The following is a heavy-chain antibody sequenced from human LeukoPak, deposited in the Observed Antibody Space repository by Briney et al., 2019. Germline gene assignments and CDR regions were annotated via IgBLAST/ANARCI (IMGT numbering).Heavy chain of an antibody. J-gene: IGHJ4*02. D-gene: IGHD6-13*01. CDR1: GFTFSTYS. CDR3: ARDGAATASIDY. CDR2: MSSDGSYK. V-gene: IGHV3-30*04. Sequence: GGSLRLSCAASGFTFSTYSMHWVRQAPGKGLEWLVVMSSDGSYKYYIDSVKGRFTTSRDNSKNTLHLQMNSLRSDDTAVYYCARDGAATASIDYWGQGTLVSVSS.